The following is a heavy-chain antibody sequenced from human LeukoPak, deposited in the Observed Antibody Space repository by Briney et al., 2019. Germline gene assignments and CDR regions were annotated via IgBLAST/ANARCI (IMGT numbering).Heavy chain of an antibody. J-gene: IGHJ5*02. V-gene: IGHV4-59*01. D-gene: IGHD5-24*01. CDR3: ARERDDNWFDP. CDR1: GGSIGNYY. Sequence: SETLSLTCTVFGGSIGNYYWSWIRQPPGKGLEWIGYIYYSGSTNFNPSLKSRVTISVDTSKNQYSLKLSSVTAADTAVYYCARERDDNWFDPWGQGTLVTVSS. CDR2: IYYSGST.